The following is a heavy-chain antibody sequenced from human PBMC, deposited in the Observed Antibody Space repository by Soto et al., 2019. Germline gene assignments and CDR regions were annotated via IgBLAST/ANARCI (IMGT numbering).Heavy chain of an antibody. CDR2: ISWNSGSI. CDR1: GFTFDDYA. V-gene: IGHV3-9*01. Sequence: EVQLVESGGGLVQPGRSLRLSCAASGFTFDDYAMHWVRQAPGKGLEWVSGISWNSGSIGYADSVKGRFTISRDNAKNSLYLQMNSLRAEDTALYYCAKDAHGLGDSYGTDAFDIWGQGTMVTVSS. J-gene: IGHJ3*02. CDR3: AKDAHGLGDSYGTDAFDI. D-gene: IGHD5-18*01.